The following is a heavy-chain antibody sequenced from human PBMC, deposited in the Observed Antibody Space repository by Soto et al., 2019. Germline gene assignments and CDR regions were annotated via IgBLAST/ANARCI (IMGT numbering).Heavy chain of an antibody. CDR2: IKYDGAEK. Sequence: PGGSLRLSCAASGFTFSDYWMNWVRQAPGKGLEWVASIKYDGAEKSYVDSVKGRFTISRDNPKNSVYLQMASLRSDDTAVYYCAREENWNYGERSYNWFDPWGQGTLVTVSS. V-gene: IGHV3-7*05. CDR3: AREENWNYGERSYNWFDP. CDR1: GFTFSDYW. J-gene: IGHJ5*02. D-gene: IGHD1-7*01.